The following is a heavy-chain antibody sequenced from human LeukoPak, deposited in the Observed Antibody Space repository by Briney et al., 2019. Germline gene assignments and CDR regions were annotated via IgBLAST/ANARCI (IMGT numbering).Heavy chain of an antibody. D-gene: IGHD3-3*01. CDR1: GFTVSSYA. Sequence: GGSLRLSCEASGFTVSSYAMSWVRQAPGKGLEWVSALSGSGVSTFSADFVKGRFTISRDNSKNTLYLQMNSLRAEDTAVYYCAKDRFDFWSGHFDYWGQGTLVTVFS. CDR3: AKDRFDFWSGHFDY. J-gene: IGHJ4*02. CDR2: LSGSGVST. V-gene: IGHV3-23*01.